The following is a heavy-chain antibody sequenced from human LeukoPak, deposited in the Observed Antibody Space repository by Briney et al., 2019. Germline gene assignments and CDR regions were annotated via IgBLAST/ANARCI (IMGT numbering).Heavy chain of an antibody. CDR2: IYYSGST. V-gene: IGHV4-39*01. Sequence: SETLSLTCTVSGDSISSNTYYWGWIRQPPGKGLEWIANIYYSGSTYFNPSLKSRVTISVDTSKTQFSLKLSSMTAADTAVYYCARLGGSGSYLGFDPWGQGTLVTVSS. D-gene: IGHD3-10*01. J-gene: IGHJ5*02. CDR1: GDSISSNTYY. CDR3: ARLGGSGSYLGFDP.